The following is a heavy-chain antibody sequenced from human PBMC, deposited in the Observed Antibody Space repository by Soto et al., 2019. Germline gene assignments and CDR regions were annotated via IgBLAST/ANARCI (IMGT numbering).Heavy chain of an antibody. Sequence: ASVKVSCKASGYTFPGYYMHWVRQAPGQGLEWMGWINPNSGGTNYAQKFQGWVTMTRDTSISTAYMELSRMRSDDTAVYHCPGGGARSSRRGAFDSMGQGTMVTV. D-gene: IGHD6-6*01. CDR1: GYTFPGYY. V-gene: IGHV1-2*04. J-gene: IGHJ3*02. CDR3: PGGGARSSRRGAFDS. CDR2: INPNSGGT.